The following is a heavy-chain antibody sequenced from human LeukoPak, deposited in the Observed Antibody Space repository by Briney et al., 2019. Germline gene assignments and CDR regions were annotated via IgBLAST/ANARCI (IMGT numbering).Heavy chain of an antibody. D-gene: IGHD7-27*01. J-gene: IGHJ4*02. CDR1: GGSISSYY. Sequence: SETLSLTCTVSGGSISSYYWSWIRQPPGKGLEWIGYIYYSGSTNYNPSLRSRVTISVDTSKNQFSLKLSSVTAADTAVYYCASSGEEDSNFDYWGQGTLVTVSS. V-gene: IGHV4-59*01. CDR3: ASSGEEDSNFDY. CDR2: IYYSGST.